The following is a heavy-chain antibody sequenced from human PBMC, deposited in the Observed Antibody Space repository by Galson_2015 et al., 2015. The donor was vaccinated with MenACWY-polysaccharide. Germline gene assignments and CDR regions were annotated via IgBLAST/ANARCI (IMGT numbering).Heavy chain of an antibody. J-gene: IGHJ6*02. CDR2: ISNSRSYS. CDR3: ARVDCSRTSCSDYYNYGMDV. Sequence: SLRLSCAGSGFSFSDSYMSWVRQAPGKGLEWVSYISNSRSYSNYADSVKGRFTISRGNAKNSLYLQMNGLRAEDTAVYYCARVDCSRTSCSDYYNYGMDVWGQGTTVTVSS. D-gene: IGHD2-2*01. V-gene: IGHV3-11*06. CDR1: GFSFSDSY.